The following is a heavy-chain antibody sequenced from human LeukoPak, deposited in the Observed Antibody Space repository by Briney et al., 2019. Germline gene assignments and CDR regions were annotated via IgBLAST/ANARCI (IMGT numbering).Heavy chain of an antibody. CDR3: ARDRPWYFDY. V-gene: IGHV4-38-2*02. Sequence: SETLSLTCTVSGYSISSGCYWGWIRQPPGKGLEWIGSIYHSGSTYYNPSLKSRVTISVDTSKNQFSLKLSSVTAADTAVYYCARDRPWYFDYWGQGTLVTVSS. CDR2: IYHSGST. J-gene: IGHJ4*02. CDR1: GYSISSGCY.